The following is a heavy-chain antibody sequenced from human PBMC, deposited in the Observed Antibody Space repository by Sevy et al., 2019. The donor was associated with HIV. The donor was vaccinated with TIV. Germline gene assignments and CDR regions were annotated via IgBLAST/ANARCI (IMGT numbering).Heavy chain of an antibody. D-gene: IGHD1-1*01. CDR1: GFSVSSNY. CDR2: IHSGGKI. CDR3: ALERLSSDVAEYFQN. V-gene: IGHV3-53*05. J-gene: IGHJ1*01. Sequence: GGSLRLSCAASGFSVSSNYMSWVRQAPGKGPEWVSVIHSGGKISYADSVQGRFTISRDNFKNSLSLQMNSLRAEDTAVYFCALERLSSDVAEYFQNWGQGTLVTVSS.